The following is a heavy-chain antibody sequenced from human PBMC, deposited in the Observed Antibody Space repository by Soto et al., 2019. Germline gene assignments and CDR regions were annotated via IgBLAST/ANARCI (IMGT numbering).Heavy chain of an antibody. CDR1: GFTFSSYA. V-gene: IGHV3-23*01. Sequence: PVGSLRLSCAASGFTFSSYAMSWVRQAPGKGLEWVSAISGSGGSTYYADSVKGRFTISRDNSKNTLYLQMNSRRAEDTAVYYCAKDNDFWSGYYDYWGQGTLVTVSS. CDR2: ISGSGGST. J-gene: IGHJ4*02. CDR3: AKDNDFWSGYYDY. D-gene: IGHD3-3*01.